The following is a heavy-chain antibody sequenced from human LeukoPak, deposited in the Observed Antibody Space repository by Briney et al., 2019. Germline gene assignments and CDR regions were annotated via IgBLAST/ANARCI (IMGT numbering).Heavy chain of an antibody. D-gene: IGHD3-22*01. CDR2: IYYSGST. J-gene: IGHJ3*02. CDR1: GGSISSYY. CDR3: ARDYYDRNDAFDI. V-gene: IGHV4-59*01. Sequence: SETLSLTCTVSGGSISSYYWSWIPQPPGKGLKGIGYIYYSGSTNYNPSLKSRVTISVATSKNQFSLKLSSVTAADTAVYYCARDYYDRNDAFDIWGQGTMVTVSS.